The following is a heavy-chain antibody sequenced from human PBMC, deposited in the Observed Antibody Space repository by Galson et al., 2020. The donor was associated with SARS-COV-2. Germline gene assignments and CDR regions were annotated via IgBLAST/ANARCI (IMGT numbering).Heavy chain of an antibody. CDR2: ISYDGSNK. CDR1: GFTFSSYG. J-gene: IGHJ4*02. D-gene: IGHD1-1*01. V-gene: IGHV3-30*18. CDR3: AKDRTLSPTVDY. Sequence: GGSLRLSCAASGFTFSSYGMHWVRQAPGKGLEWVAVISYDGSNKYYADSVKGRFTISRDNSKNTLYLQMNSLRAEDTAVYYCAKDRTLSPTVDYWGQGTLVTVSS.